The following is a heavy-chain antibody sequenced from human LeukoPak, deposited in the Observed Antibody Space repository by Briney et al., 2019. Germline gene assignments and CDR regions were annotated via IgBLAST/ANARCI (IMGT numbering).Heavy chain of an antibody. V-gene: IGHV1-46*01. CDR2: INPSGGST. J-gene: IGHJ4*02. D-gene: IGHD2-8*01. Sequence: ASVKVSCTASGYTFTSYYMHWVRQAPGQGLEWMGIINPSGGSTSYAQKFQGRVTMTRDTSTSTVYMELSSLRSEDTAVYYCARAVPTRIMGFWGQGTPVTVSS. CDR1: GYTFTSYY. CDR3: ARAVPTRIMGF.